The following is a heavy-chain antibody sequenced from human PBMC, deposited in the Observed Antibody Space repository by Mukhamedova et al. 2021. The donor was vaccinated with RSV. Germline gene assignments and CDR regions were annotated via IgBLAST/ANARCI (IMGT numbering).Heavy chain of an antibody. Sequence: VKGRFTISRDNSNNTLYLQMNSLRAEDTAVFYCAKAYDGYEGRSLAHWGQGTLVT. J-gene: IGHJ4*02. V-gene: IGHV3-30*02. D-gene: IGHD5-24*01. CDR3: AKAYDGYEGRSLAH.